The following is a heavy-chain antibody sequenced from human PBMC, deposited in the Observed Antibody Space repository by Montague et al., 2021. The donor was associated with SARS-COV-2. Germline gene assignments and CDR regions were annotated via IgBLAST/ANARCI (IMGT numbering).Heavy chain of an antibody. CDR3: ARGVYNSVIFVVSPRYYFDF. V-gene: IGHV4-34*01. Sequence: SETLSLTCAVYTEAFNGYYWTWIRQPPGTGLGWIGEVSHPGSAKYNPSLKSRVTISVDTYRKQVSLRLTSVTAADTATYYCARGVYNSVIFVVSPRYYFDFWGQGNMVAVSA. CDR1: TEAFNGYY. D-gene: IGHD3-9*01. J-gene: IGHJ4*02. CDR2: VSHPGSA.